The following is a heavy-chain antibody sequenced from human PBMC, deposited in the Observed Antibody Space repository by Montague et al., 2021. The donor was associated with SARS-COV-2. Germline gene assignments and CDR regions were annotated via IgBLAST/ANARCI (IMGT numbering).Heavy chain of an antibody. CDR1: GGSLSGYY. D-gene: IGHD3-3*01. Sequence: SETLSLTSALYGGSLSGYYWAWIRQTPGKGLEWIGEINHSGNTNYDPSLKSRLTISVGTSKKQFSLKLSSVTTADTAVYYCARGADYDFWSGYSRYKWFDPWGLGTPVTVSS. J-gene: IGHJ5*02. CDR2: INHSGNT. CDR3: ARGADYDFWSGYSRYKWFDP. V-gene: IGHV4-34*01.